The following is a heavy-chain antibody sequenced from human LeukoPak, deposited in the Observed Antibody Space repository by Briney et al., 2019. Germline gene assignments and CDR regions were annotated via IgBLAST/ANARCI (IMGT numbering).Heavy chain of an antibody. Sequence: GGSLRLSCAASGFTFSTYAMSWVRQIPGKGLEWVSAISGSDDGTYYADSVKGRFTISRDNSRNTLYLQMNTLRAEDTAVYFCAKSPVSSCRGSFCCPFDYWGQGNLVTVSS. CDR2: ISGSDDGT. CDR3: AKSPVSSCRGSFCCPFDY. D-gene: IGHD2-15*01. V-gene: IGHV3-23*01. J-gene: IGHJ4*02. CDR1: GFTFSTYA.